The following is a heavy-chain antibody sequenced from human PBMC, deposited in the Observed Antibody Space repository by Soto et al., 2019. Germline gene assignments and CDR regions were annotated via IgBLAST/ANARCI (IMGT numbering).Heavy chain of an antibody. CDR2: IYYSGST. D-gene: IGHD6-6*01. J-gene: IGHJ4*02. CDR1: GGSISSGDYY. V-gene: IGHV4-30-4*01. Sequence: SEPLSLTCTVSGGSISSGDYYWSWIRQPPGKGLEWIGYIYYSGSTYYNPSLKSRVTISVDTSKNQFSLKLSSVTAADTAVYYCARVGSSIATRPFDYWGQGTLVTVSS. CDR3: ARVGSSIATRPFDY.